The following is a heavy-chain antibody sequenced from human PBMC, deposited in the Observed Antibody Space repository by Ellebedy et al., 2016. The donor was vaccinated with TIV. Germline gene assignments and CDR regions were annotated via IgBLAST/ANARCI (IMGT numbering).Heavy chain of an antibody. V-gene: IGHV1-69*04. Sequence: ASVKVSCKASGGTFNNYAISWVRQAPGQGLEWMGRIIPILGIANYAQKFQGRVTITADKSTSTAYMELSSLRSEDTAVYYCAREFSALWFGESLSGMDVWGQGTTVTVSS. CDR1: GGTFNNYA. J-gene: IGHJ6*02. CDR3: AREFSALWFGESLSGMDV. CDR2: IIPILGIA. D-gene: IGHD3-10*01.